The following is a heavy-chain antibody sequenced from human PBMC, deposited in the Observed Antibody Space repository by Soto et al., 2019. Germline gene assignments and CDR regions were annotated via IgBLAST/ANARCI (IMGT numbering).Heavy chain of an antibody. CDR1: GGSISSDDYY. J-gene: IGHJ1*01. V-gene: IGHV4-30-4*01. CDR2: IHSSGSI. CDR3: ARDLDGLHDDTSGPFPRPV. Sequence: SETLSLTCTVSGGSISSDDYYWSWIRQAPGRGLEWIGYIHSSGSIYYNPSLKSRATMSIDTAGNQFSLKVSSVTVADTAVYYCARDLDGLHDDTSGPFPRPVWGQGTLVTVSS. D-gene: IGHD3-22*01.